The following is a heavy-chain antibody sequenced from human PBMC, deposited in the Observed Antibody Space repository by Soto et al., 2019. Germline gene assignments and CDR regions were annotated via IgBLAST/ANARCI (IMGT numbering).Heavy chain of an antibody. J-gene: IGHJ4*02. Sequence: QVQLVESGGGVVQPGRSLRLSCAASGFTFSRSAMHWVRQAPGKGLEWVAVISYDGSDKHFADSVKGRFTISRDNSKNPLYLQMNSLRSEDTAVYYCAREIVATIGFDYWGQGALVTVSS. CDR3: AREIVATIGFDY. V-gene: IGHV3-30-3*01. CDR1: GFTFSRSA. D-gene: IGHD5-12*01. CDR2: ISYDGSDK.